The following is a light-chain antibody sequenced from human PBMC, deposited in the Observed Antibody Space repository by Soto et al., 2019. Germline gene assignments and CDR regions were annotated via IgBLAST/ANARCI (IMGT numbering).Light chain of an antibody. J-gene: IGLJ1*01. V-gene: IGLV2-23*01. CDR1: SSDVGSYNL. Sequence: QSVLTQPASVYGSTRQSITISCTGTSSDVGSYNLVSWYQQHPGKAPKLMIYEGSKRPSGVSNRFSGSKSGNTASLTISGLQAEDEADYYCCSYAGSSTYVFGTGTKLTVL. CDR2: EGS. CDR3: CSYAGSSTYV.